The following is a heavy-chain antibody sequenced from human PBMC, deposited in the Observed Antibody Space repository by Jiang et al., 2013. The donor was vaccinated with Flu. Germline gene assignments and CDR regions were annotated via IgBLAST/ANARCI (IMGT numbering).Heavy chain of an antibody. D-gene: IGHD1-26*01. Sequence: QVQLVESGAEVKKPGSSVKVSCKASGGTFSSYAISWVRQAPGQGLEWMGGIIPIFGIANYAQKFQGRVTITADESTSTAYMELSSLRSEDTAVYYCARDLSHMSGATRFDYGAREPWSPSPQ. V-gene: IGHV1-69*01. J-gene: IGHJ4*02. CDR1: GGTFSSYA. CDR3: ARDLSHMSGATRFD. CDR2: IIPIFGIA.